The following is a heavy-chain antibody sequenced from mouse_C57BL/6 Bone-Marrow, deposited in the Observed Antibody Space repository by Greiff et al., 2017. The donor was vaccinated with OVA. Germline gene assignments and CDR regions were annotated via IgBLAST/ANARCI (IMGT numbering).Heavy chain of an antibody. V-gene: IGHV1-55*01. CDR3: ARENFYYGSRGYAMDY. CDR1: GYTFTSYW. J-gene: IGHJ4*01. CDR2: IYPGSGST. D-gene: IGHD1-1*01. Sequence: QVQLQQPGAELVKPGASVKMSCKASGYTFTSYWITWVKQRPGQGLEWIGDIYPGSGSTNYNEKFKSKATLTVDTSSSTAYMQLSSLTSEDSAVYYCARENFYYGSRGYAMDYWGQGTSVTVSS.